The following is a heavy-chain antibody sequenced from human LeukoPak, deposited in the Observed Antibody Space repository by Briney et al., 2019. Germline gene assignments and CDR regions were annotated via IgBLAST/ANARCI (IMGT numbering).Heavy chain of an antibody. CDR3: ARPYTDSSGLWGPYYYYMDV. J-gene: IGHJ6*03. CDR2: ISAYNGNT. CDR1: GYTFTSYG. V-gene: IGHV1-18*01. Sequence: ASVKVSCDASGYTFTSYGITWVRQAPGQGLEWMGWISAYNGNTKFAQKLKGRVTMTTDTFTSTAYMELRSLRSDDTAAYYCARPYTDSSGLWGPYYYYMDVWGKGTTVTVSS. D-gene: IGHD3-22*01.